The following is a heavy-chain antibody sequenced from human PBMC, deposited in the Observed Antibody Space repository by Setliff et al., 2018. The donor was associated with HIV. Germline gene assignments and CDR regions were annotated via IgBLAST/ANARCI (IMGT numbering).Heavy chain of an antibody. Sequence: VKVSCKASGGTFSSYAISWVRQAPGQGLEWMGGTIPILGIANYAQKFQGRVTITTDESTSTAYMELSSLRSEDTAVYYCARGCCDDVIAAPQHWGKGTLVTVSS. D-gene: IGHD6-6*01. CDR2: TIPILGIA. CDR3: ARGCCDDVIAAPQH. V-gene: IGHV1-69*10. CDR1: GGTFSSYA. J-gene: IGHJ1*01.